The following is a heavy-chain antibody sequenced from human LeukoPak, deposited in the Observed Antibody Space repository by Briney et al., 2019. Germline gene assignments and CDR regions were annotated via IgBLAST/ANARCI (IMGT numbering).Heavy chain of an antibody. V-gene: IGHV3-7*01. CDR3: ARDIFYYDNYGMDV. J-gene: IGHJ6*02. CDR1: GFTFRSYW. D-gene: IGHD2-15*01. Sequence: GGSLRLSCAASGFTFRSYWMSWVRQAPGKGLEGVANIKQDGSDKYYVDSVKGRFTISRDNAKNSLYLQMNSLRAEDTAVYYCARDIFYYDNYGMDVWGQGTTVTVSS. CDR2: IKQDGSDK.